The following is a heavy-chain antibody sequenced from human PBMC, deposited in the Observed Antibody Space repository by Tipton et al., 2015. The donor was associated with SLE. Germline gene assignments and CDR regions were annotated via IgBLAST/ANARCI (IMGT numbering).Heavy chain of an antibody. J-gene: IGHJ3*02. CDR1: GFTFSNAW. V-gene: IGHV3-15*01. CDR3: TMNTAMFDAFDI. Sequence: QLVQSGGGLVKPGGSLRLSCAASGFTFSNAWMIWVRQTRGKGLEWVGRIKSKTDGGTTDYAAPVKGRFTISRDDSKNTLYLQMNSLKTEDTAVYYCTMNTAMFDAFDIWGQGTMVTVSS. CDR2: IKSKTDGGTT. D-gene: IGHD5-18*01.